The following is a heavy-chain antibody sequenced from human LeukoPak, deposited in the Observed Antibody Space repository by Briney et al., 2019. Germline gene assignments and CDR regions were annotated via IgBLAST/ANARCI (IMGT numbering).Heavy chain of an antibody. D-gene: IGHD3-10*01. J-gene: IGHJ6*03. V-gene: IGHV1-2*02. CDR2: VNPRNGGT. CDR1: GYDFTGYY. CDR3: ATGLQYGLWGVPYFYYMHA. Sequence: ASVKVSCKASGYDFTGYYVHWVRQAPGHGFEWMGWVNPRNGGTHYAQNFQGRVTITGDTSITTAYVELGSLTSDDTAVYYCATGLQYGLWGVPYFYYMHAWGKGTTVVVSS.